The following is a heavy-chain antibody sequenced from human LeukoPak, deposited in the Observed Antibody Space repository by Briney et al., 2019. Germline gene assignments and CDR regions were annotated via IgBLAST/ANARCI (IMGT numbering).Heavy chain of an antibody. D-gene: IGHD2-15*01. V-gene: IGHV3-53*01. CDR3: ARDVEYCSGGSCYAYDY. Sequence: PGGSLRLSCAASGFTVSSNYMSWVRQAPGKGLEWVSVIYSGGSTYYADSVKGRFTISRDNSENTLYLQMNSLRAEDTAVYYCARDVEYCSGGSCYAYDYWGQGTLVTVSS. CDR2: IYSGGST. CDR1: GFTVSSNY. J-gene: IGHJ4*02.